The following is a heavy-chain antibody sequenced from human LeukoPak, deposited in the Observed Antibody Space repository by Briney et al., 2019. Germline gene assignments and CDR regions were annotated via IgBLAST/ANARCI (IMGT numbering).Heavy chain of an antibody. CDR2: INPNSGGT. Sequence: GASVKVSCKASGYTFTGYYMHWVRQAPGQGLEWMGRINPNSGGTNYAQKFQGRVTMTRDTSISTAYMELSRLRSDDTAVYYCARDRITMVRGVYNGFVPWGQGTLVTVSS. V-gene: IGHV1-2*06. J-gene: IGHJ5*02. D-gene: IGHD3-10*01. CDR3: ARDRITMVRGVYNGFVP. CDR1: GYTFTGYY.